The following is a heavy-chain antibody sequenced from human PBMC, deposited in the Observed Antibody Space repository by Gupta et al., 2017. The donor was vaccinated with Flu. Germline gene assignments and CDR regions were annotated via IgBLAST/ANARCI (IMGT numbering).Heavy chain of an antibody. CDR2: IYISGST. D-gene: IGHD3-22*01. J-gene: IGHJ6*02. Sequence: GSWIRQPAGKGLEWIGRIYISGSTNYNPSLKSRVTMSVDTSKNQFSLKLSSVTAADTAVYYCARVDSSAISRYYHYDMDVWGQGTTVTVSS. V-gene: IGHV4-4*07. CDR3: ARVDSSAISRYYHYDMDV.